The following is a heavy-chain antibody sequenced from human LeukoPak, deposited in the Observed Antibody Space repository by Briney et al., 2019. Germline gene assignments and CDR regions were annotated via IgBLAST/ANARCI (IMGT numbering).Heavy chain of an antibody. CDR3: ARWGGDC. V-gene: IGHV3-30-3*01. CDR2: ISYDGGNK. J-gene: IGHJ4*02. D-gene: IGHD3-16*01. CDR1: GFTFSSFG. Sequence: GRSLRLSCAASGFTFSSFGMHWVRQVPGKGLEWVGLISYDGGNKYYTDSVKGRFTVSRDNSKNTLYLQMNSLRPEDTAVYYCARWGGDCWGQGTLVTVSS.